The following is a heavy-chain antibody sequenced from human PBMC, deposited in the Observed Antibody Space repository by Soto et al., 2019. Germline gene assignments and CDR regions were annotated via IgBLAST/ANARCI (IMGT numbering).Heavy chain of an antibody. CDR3: ARREGYCISTSCPSAFDY. V-gene: IGHV4-59*08. CDR2: IYYSGST. D-gene: IGHD2-2*01. CDR1: GGSISSYY. Sequence: PSETLSLTCTVSGGSISSYYWSWIRQPPGKGLEWIGYIYYSGSTNYNPSLKSRVTISVDTSKNQFSLKLSSVTAADTAVYYCARREGYCISTSCPSAFDYWGQGTLVTVSS. J-gene: IGHJ4*02.